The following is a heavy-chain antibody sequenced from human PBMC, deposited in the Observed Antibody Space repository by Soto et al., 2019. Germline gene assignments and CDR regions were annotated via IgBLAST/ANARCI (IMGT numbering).Heavy chain of an antibody. J-gene: IGHJ6*02. Sequence: ILSCAASGFTVSSSYMSWVRQAPGKGLEWASVIYSGGSTYYADSVKGRFTISRDNPKNTLYLQMNSLRADDTAVYYCARGYSSSWSPYYYNYGMDVWGQGTTVTVSS. CDR3: ARGYSSSWSPYYYNYGMDV. V-gene: IGHV3-53*01. CDR1: GFTVSSSY. D-gene: IGHD6-13*01. CDR2: IYSGGST.